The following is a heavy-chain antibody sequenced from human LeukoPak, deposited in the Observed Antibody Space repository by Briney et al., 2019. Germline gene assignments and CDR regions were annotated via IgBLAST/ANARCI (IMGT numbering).Heavy chain of an antibody. Sequence: ASVKVSCKASGYTFTSYAMNSVRQPPGQGIEWMGWVNTNTGNPTYAQGFTGRFVFSLDTSVSTAYLQISSLKAEDTAVYYCARDRPKYYYGSGSTDLNWFDPWGQGTLVTVSS. CDR3: ARDRPKYYYGSGSTDLNWFDP. CDR2: VNTNTGNP. D-gene: IGHD3-10*01. J-gene: IGHJ5*02. CDR1: GYTFTSYA. V-gene: IGHV7-4-1*02.